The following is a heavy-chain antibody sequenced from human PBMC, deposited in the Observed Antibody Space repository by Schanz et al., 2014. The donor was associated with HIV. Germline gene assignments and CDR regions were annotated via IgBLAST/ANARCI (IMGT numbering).Heavy chain of an antibody. CDR3: ARDNKLHMDV. V-gene: IGHV3-33*01. D-gene: IGHD3-10*01. J-gene: IGHJ6*02. CDR1: GFSFRTFG. CDR2: IYYDGTNK. Sequence: QVQLVESGGGVVQPGRSLRLSCVASGFSFRTFGMHWVRQAPGKGLEWVALIYYDGTNKYYTDSVKGRFTISRDNSKNTLYLQMNSLRAEDTAVYYCARDNKLHMDVWGQGTTVTVSS.